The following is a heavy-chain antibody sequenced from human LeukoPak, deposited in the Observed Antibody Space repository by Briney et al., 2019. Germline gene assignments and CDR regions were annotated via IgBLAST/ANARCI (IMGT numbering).Heavy chain of an antibody. Sequence: ASVKVSCKASGYTFIGYYMHWVRQAPGQGLEWMGWINPNSGGTNYAQKFQGRVTMTRDTSISTAYMELSRLRSDDTAVYYCASASMVRGVITPYNWFDPWGQGTLVTVSS. J-gene: IGHJ5*02. D-gene: IGHD3-10*01. CDR3: ASASMVRGVITPYNWFDP. V-gene: IGHV1-2*02. CDR2: INPNSGGT. CDR1: GYTFIGYY.